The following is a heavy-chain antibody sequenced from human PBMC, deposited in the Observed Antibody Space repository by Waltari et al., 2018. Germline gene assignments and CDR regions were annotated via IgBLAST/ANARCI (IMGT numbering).Heavy chain of an antibody. CDR3: ARDHDREGNTASDY. J-gene: IGHJ4*02. CDR2: IVPFLGIA. V-gene: IGHV1-69*04. Sequence: QAQLVQSGAEVKKAGSSVKVSCKASGGTFSKYALSWVRQAPGQGLEWMGGIVPFLGIANYAQKFQGRVTITADESTSTAYMELRSLRSEDTAVYYCARDHDREGNTASDYWGQGTLVTVSS. CDR1: GGTFSKYA. D-gene: IGHD3-9*01.